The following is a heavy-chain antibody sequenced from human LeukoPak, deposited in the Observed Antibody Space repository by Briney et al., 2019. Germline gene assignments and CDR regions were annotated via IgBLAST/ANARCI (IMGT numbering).Heavy chain of an antibody. V-gene: IGHV3-73*01. D-gene: IGHD6-13*01. CDR2: IRSKANSYAT. CDR1: GFTFSGSA. Sequence: GGSLTLSCAASGFTFSGSAMHWVRQAPGKGLEWVGRIRSKANSYATAYAASVKGRFTISRDDSKNTAYLQMNSLKTEDTAVYYCTRLDVSSCWGQGTLVTVSS. CDR3: TRLDVSSC. J-gene: IGHJ4*02.